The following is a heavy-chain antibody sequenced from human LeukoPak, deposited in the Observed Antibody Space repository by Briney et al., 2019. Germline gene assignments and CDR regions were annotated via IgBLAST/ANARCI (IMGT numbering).Heavy chain of an antibody. CDR1: GGSISSTNW. V-gene: IGHV4-4*02. D-gene: IGHD1-26*01. Sequence: PSETLSLTCDVSGGSISSTNWWNWVRQPPGQGLEWIGEISLTGETNYNPPLNGRVTMSLDKSRNQLSLKLTSVTAADTAIYYCSRESGAFCPFGYWGQGTLVIVPP. J-gene: IGHJ4*02. CDR2: ISLTGET. CDR3: SRESGAFCPFGY.